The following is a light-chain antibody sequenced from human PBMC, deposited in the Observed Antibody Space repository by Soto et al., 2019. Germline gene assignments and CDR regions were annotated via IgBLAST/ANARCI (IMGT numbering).Light chain of an antibody. J-gene: IGKJ1*01. Sequence: IVLTQSPATLSLSPGKRATVSCRASQNISNYLIWYQQKPGQAPRLLIYDVSNRATGIPDRFSGSGSGTDFTLTIRRLEPEDFAVYYCQQYGSSYPWTFGQGTKVDIK. V-gene: IGKV3-20*01. CDR2: DVS. CDR1: QNISNY. CDR3: QQYGSSYPWT.